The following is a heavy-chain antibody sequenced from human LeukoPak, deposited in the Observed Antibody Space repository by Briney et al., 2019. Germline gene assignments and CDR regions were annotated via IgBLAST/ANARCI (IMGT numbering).Heavy chain of an antibody. D-gene: IGHD3-10*01. V-gene: IGHV3-30*18. CDR2: ISYDGSNK. J-gene: IGHJ4*02. CDR3: AKTILWFGELLYAGPYIDY. CDR1: GFTFSSYG. Sequence: GGSLRLSCAASGFTFSSYGMHWVHQAPGKGLEWVAVISYDGSNKYYADSVKGRFTISRDNSKNTLYLQMNSLRAEDTAVYYCAKTILWFGELLYAGPYIDYWGQGTLVTVSS.